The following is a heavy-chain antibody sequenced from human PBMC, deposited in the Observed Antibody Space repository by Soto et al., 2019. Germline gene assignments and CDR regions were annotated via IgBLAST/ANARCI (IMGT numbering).Heavy chain of an antibody. Sequence: EVQLLESGGGLVQPGGSLRLSCAASGFTFSSYAMSWVRQAPGKGLEWASAISGSGGSTYYADSVKGRFTISRDNSKNTLYLQMNSLRAEDTAVYYCAKYSSGWYHPFDYWGQGTLVTVSS. CDR2: ISGSGGST. J-gene: IGHJ4*02. D-gene: IGHD6-19*01. V-gene: IGHV3-23*01. CDR3: AKYSSGWYHPFDY. CDR1: GFTFSSYA.